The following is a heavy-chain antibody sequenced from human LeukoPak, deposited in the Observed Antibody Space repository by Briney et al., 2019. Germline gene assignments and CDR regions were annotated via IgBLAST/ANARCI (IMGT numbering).Heavy chain of an antibody. CDR2: FDPEDDET. CDR3: ATFVFDSGSYGSWFDS. V-gene: IGHV1-24*01. D-gene: IGHD1-26*01. CDR1: GYSLTELS. Sequence: ASVKVSCKASGYSLTELSMHWVRQAPGKGLEWMGGFDPEDDETIYAQKFQGRVTMTEDTSTDTAYLDLSSLRSGDTAVYFCATFVFDSGSYGSWFDSWGQGTLVTVSS. J-gene: IGHJ5*01.